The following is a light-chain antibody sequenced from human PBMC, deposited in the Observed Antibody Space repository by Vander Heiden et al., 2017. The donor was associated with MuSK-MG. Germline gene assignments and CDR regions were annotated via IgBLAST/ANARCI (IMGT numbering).Light chain of an antibody. CDR2: GAS. Sequence: EIVLTQSPGTLSLSPGERATLSCRASQSASSSYLACYQQTPGQAPRLLIFGASGRATGIPDRFSGSSSGTDFTLTISRLDPEDIAVYYCQRDGSSPYTFGQGTKLQIK. J-gene: IGKJ2*01. CDR3: QRDGSSPYT. CDR1: QSASSSY. V-gene: IGKV3-20*01.